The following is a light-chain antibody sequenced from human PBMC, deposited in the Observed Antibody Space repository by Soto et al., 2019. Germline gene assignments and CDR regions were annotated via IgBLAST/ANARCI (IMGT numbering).Light chain of an antibody. CDR2: DAS. CDR3: QQYYNTPLT. Sequence: EIVLTQSPATLSLSPGERATLSCRASQSVTTYLAWYQQKPGQAPRLLIYDASNRATGIPARFSGSGSGTDFTLTISGLQAEDVAVYYCQQYYNTPLTFGGGTKVDIK. CDR1: QSVTTY. J-gene: IGKJ4*01. V-gene: IGKV3-11*01.